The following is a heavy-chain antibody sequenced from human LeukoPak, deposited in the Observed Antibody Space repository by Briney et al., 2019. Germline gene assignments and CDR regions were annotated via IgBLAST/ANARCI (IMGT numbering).Heavy chain of an antibody. D-gene: IGHD7-27*01. CDR1: GFTFSSYG. CDR2: ISYDGSNK. Sequence: GRSLRLSCAASGFTFSSYGMHWVRQAPGKGLGWVAVISYDGSNKYYADSVKGRFTISRDNSKNTLYLQMNSLRAEDTAVYYCASPGSGRHNWGQGTLVTVSS. V-gene: IGHV3-30*03. CDR3: ASPGSGRHN. J-gene: IGHJ4*02.